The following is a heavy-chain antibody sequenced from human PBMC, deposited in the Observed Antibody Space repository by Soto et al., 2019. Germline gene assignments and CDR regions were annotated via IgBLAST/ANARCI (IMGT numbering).Heavy chain of an antibody. Sequence: GGSLRLSCAASGFTFSSYSMNWARQAPGKGLEWVSYISSSSSTIYYADSVKGRFTISRDNAKNSLYLQMNSLRDEETAVYYSARDTDDYYDSSGYYLSLAYWGQGTLVTVS. CDR2: ISSSSSTI. CDR3: ARDTDDYYDSSGYYLSLAY. D-gene: IGHD3-22*01. V-gene: IGHV3-48*02. CDR1: GFTFSSYS. J-gene: IGHJ4*02.